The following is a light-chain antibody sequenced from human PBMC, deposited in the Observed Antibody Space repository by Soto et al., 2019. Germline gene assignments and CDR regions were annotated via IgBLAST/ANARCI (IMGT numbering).Light chain of an antibody. J-gene: IGKJ1*01. CDR1: QSVSSSY. Sequence: EIVLTQSPGTLSLSPGERATLSCRASQSVSSSYLAWYQQKPGQAPRLLIYGASSRATGIPDRFSGSGSGTDFTLTISILEPEDFAVYCCQQYGRSPWTFGQGTKVEIK. CDR2: GAS. V-gene: IGKV3-20*01. CDR3: QQYGRSPWT.